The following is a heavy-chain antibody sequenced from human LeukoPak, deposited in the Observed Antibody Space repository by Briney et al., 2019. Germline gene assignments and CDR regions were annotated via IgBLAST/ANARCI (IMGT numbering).Heavy chain of an antibody. Sequence: SETLSLTCTVSGGSISSSNWWSWVRQPPEKGLEWIGEIYHSGSTHYNPSLKSRVTMSVDKSKNQFSLELSSVTAADTAVYFCARGGGDSSGYYYPDWGQGTPVTVSS. CDR1: GGSISSSNW. V-gene: IGHV4-4*02. CDR2: IYHSGST. CDR3: ARGGGDSSGYYYPD. D-gene: IGHD3-22*01. J-gene: IGHJ4*02.